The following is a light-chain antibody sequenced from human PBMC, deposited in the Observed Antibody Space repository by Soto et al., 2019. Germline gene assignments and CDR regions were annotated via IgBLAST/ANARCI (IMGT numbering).Light chain of an antibody. J-gene: IGLJ3*02. CDR3: CSYAGSSTWV. CDR1: TSDVGSYNL. CDR2: EGS. Sequence: QSALTQPASVSGSPGQSITISCTGTTSDVGSYNLVSWYQQHPGKAPKLIIYEGSKRPSGISNRFSGSKSGNTASLTISGLQAEDEADYYCCSYAGSSTWVFDGGTKVTVL. V-gene: IGLV2-23*01.